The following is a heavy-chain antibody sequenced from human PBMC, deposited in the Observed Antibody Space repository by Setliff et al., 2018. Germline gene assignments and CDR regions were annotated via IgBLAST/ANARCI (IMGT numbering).Heavy chain of an antibody. V-gene: IGHV1-18*01. CDR3: ARWNGSGYFYY. Sequence: SSVKVSCKASTYIFNSYGISWVRQAPGHGLEWMGWISNYNDITNYAQRFQGRVTMTTDTSTSAAYMELSSLTFDDTAVYYCARWNGSGYFYYWGQGTWVTVSS. D-gene: IGHD3-3*01. CDR2: ISNYNDIT. J-gene: IGHJ4*02. CDR1: TYIFNSYG.